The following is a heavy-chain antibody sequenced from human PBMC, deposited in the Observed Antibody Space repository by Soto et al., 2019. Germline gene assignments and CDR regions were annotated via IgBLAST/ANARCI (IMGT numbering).Heavy chain of an antibody. V-gene: IGHV3-23*01. CDR2: ITGTASST. D-gene: IGHD5-12*01. CDR1: GFRFSDFA. J-gene: IGHJ4*02. Sequence: EVQLLESGGGFVQPGGSLRLSCAASGFRFSDFAMTWVRPAPGRGLEWVSAITGTASSTYYADSVKGRFTISRDNSKNTLYLQINSLRAEDTAIYYCAKGAEGYVVSSLDSWGQGTLVTVSS. CDR3: AKGAEGYVVSSLDS.